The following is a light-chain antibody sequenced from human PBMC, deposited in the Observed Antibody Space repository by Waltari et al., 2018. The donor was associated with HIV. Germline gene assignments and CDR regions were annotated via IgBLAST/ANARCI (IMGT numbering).Light chain of an antibody. CDR2: SNS. Sequence: QPVLTQPPSASGAHGQRVTISCSGSRPNIGSNPVNRYQKLPGTAPTLLISSNSQRPSGFPDRFSGSKSGSSASLAISGLQSEDESQYFCGAWDDSLKGFMFGGGTQLTVL. CDR1: RPNIGSNP. J-gene: IGLJ3*02. CDR3: GAWDDSLKGFM. V-gene: IGLV1-44*01.